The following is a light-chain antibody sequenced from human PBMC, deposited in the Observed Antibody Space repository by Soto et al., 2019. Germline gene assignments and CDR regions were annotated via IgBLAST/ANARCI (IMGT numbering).Light chain of an antibody. V-gene: IGKV1-5*03. CDR3: QQYESFFPLT. CDR2: RAS. J-gene: IGKJ4*01. CDR1: QSINSW. Sequence: IQMTQSPSTLSASVGDRVAITCRASQSINSWLAWYQQKPGKAPKLLIYRASNLESGVPSRFSGSRSGTDFTLTISSLQPDDFATYHCQQYESFFPLTFGGGTKVDI.